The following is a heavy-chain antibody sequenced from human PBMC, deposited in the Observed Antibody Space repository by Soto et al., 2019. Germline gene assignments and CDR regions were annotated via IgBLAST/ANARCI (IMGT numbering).Heavy chain of an antibody. CDR1: GFTFTRYR. CDR3: ARESEDLTSNFDY. CDR2: ISSTTNYI. J-gene: IGHJ4*02. V-gene: IGHV3-21*01. Sequence: GGSLRLYCAASGFTFTRYRMNWVRQAPGKGLEWGSSISSTTNYIYYADSMKGRFTVSRDNAKNSVYLEMNSLSAEDTAVYYCARESEDLTSNFDYWGQGTLVTFSS. D-gene: IGHD2-15*01.